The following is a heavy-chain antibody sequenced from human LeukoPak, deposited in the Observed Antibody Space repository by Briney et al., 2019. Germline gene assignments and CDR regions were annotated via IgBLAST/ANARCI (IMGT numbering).Heavy chain of an antibody. Sequence: SVKVSCKASGGTFSSYAISWVRQAPGQGLEWMGGIIPIFGTANYAQKFQGRVTITADESTSTAYMELSSLRSEDTAVYYCARGQGIQPTDAFNIWGQGTMSPSLQ. CDR1: GGTFSSYA. D-gene: IGHD5-18*01. J-gene: IGHJ3*02. CDR2: IIPIFGTA. V-gene: IGHV1-69*13. CDR3: ARGQGIQPTDAFNI.